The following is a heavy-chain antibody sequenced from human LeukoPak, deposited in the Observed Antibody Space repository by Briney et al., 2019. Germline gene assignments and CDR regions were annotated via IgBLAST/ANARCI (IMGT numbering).Heavy chain of an antibody. J-gene: IGHJ4*02. V-gene: IGHV4-39*01. D-gene: IGHD2-8*01. Sequence: SETLSLTCTVSGGSISSSSYYWGWIRQPPGKGLEWIGSIYYSGSTYYNPSLKSRVTISVDTSKNQFSLKLSSVTAADTAVYYCARLNGYLDYWGQGTLVTVSS. CDR1: GGSISSSSYY. CDR3: ARLNGYLDY. CDR2: IYYSGST.